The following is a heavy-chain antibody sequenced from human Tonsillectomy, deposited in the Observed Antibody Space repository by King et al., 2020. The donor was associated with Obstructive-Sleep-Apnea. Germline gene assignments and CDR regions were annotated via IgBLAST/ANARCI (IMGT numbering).Heavy chain of an antibody. V-gene: IGHV1-69*09. D-gene: IGHD6-13*01. CDR3: AREQGGIAGAGLNNWFGP. Sequence: QLVQSGAEVKKPGSSVKVSYKASGGTFSSYAISWVRQAPGQGLEWMGGIIPILGIANYAQKFQGRVTITAHKSTSTAYMGLSSLRSEDTAVYYCAREQGGIAGAGLNNWFGPWGQGTLVTVSS. CDR1: GGTFSSYA. CDR2: IIPILGIA. J-gene: IGHJ5*02.